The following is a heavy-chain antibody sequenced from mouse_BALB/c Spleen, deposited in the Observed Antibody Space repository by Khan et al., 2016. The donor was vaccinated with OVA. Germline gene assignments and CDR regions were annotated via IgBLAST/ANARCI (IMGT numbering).Heavy chain of an antibody. D-gene: IGHD2-10*01. CDR1: GFSLTNYG. J-gene: IGHJ4*01. CDR2: IWSDGST. Sequence: QIQLVQSGPGLVAPSQSLSITCTISGFSLTNYGVHWVRQPPGKGLEWLVVIWSDGSTTYNSALKSRLSISKDNSKSQVFLKMNSLQTDDTAMYYCARQPYYHYYVMDYWGQGTSVTGAS. CDR3: ARQPYYHYYVMDY. V-gene: IGHV2-6-1*01.